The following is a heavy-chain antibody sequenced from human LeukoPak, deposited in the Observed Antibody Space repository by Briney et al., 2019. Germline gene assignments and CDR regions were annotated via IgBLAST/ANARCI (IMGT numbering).Heavy chain of an antibody. V-gene: IGHV1-46*01. CDR1: GYTFTSYY. CDR2: INPSGGSR. J-gene: IGHJ4*02. Sequence: GASVKVSCKASGYTFTSYYMHWVRQAPGQGLEWMGIINPSGGSRSYAQKFQGRVTMTRGTSTSTVYMELSSLRSEDTAVYYCARSHSYYYDSSGYYSDYWGQGTLVTVSS. CDR3: ARSHSYYYDSSGYYSDY. D-gene: IGHD3-22*01.